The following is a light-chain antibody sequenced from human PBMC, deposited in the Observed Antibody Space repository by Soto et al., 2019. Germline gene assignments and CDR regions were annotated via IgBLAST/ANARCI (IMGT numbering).Light chain of an antibody. J-gene: IGLJ2*01. CDR3: YSYTTTNTWL. V-gene: IGLV2-14*01. Sequence: QSVLTQPASMSGSPGQSITISCAGTSNDVGAYNYVSWYQHHPGQAPKLVIYEVTNRPSGVSPRFSGSKSGNTASLTISGLQAEDEADYYCYSYTTTNTWLFGGGTKVTVL. CDR1: SNDVGAYNY. CDR2: EVT.